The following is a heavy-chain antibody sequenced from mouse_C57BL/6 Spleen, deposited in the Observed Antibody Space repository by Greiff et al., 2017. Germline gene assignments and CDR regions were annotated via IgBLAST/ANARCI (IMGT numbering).Heavy chain of an antibody. CDR1: GYTFTDYN. D-gene: IGHD3-2*02. J-gene: IGHJ3*01. CDR3: ARLTAQAPWFAY. V-gene: IGHV1-18*01. CDR2: INPNNGGT. Sequence: EVKLMESGPELVKPGASVKIPCKASGYTFTDYNMDWVKQSHGKSLEWIGDINPNNGGTIYNQKFKGKATLTVDKSSSTAYMELRSLTSEDTAVYYCARLTAQAPWFAYWGQGTLVTVSA.